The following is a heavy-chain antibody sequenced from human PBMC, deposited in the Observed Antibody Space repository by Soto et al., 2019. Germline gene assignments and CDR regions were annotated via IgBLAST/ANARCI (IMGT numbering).Heavy chain of an antibody. CDR3: TRVHSRGWLRVIHY. CDR2: ISAYNGNT. D-gene: IGHD6-19*01. V-gene: IGHV1-18*04. CDR1: GYTFTSYG. Sequence: ASVKVSCKASGYTFTSYGISWVRQAPGQGLEWMGWISAYNGNTNYAQKLQGRVTMTTYTSTSTAYMELRSLRSDDTAVYHCTRVHSRGWLRVIHYSGQGTLLTVSS. J-gene: IGHJ4*02.